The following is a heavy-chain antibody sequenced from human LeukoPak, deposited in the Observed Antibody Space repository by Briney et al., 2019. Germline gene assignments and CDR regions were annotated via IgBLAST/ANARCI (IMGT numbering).Heavy chain of an antibody. D-gene: IGHD5-18*01. J-gene: IGHJ4*02. Sequence: GGSLRLSCAASGFTFDDYAMHWVRQAPGKGLEWVSGISWNSGSIGYADSVKGRFTISRDNAKNSLYLQMNSLRAEDMALYYCPRGDRFRYSYADYWGQGTLVTVSS. CDR2: ISWNSGSI. CDR3: PRGDRFRYSYADY. CDR1: GFTFDDYA. V-gene: IGHV3-9*03.